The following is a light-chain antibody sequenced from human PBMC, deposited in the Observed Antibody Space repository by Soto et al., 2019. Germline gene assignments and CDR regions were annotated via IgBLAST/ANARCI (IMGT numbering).Light chain of an antibody. J-gene: IGLJ1*01. Sequence: QSVLTQPASVSGSPGQSITISCTGTSSDVGGYNYVSWYQQHPGKAPKLKIYDVSNRPSGVSNRFSGSKSGNTASLTISGLQAEDEADYYCSSYTSSSTYVFGTGTKVTV. CDR2: DVS. CDR1: SSDVGGYNY. CDR3: SSYTSSSTYV. V-gene: IGLV2-14*01.